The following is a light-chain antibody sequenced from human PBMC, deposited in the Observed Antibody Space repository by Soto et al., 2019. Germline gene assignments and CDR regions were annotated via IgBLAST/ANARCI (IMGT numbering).Light chain of an antibody. CDR1: QGISSY. Sequence: IQLTQSPSSLSASVGDRVTITCRASQGISSYLAWYQQKPGRAPKLLIYDASTLESGVPSRFSGSGSGTEFTLTISSLQTDDFATYYCQQYNSYSSWTLGQGTKGEIK. CDR3: QQYNSYSSWT. J-gene: IGKJ1*01. CDR2: DAS. V-gene: IGKV1-13*02.